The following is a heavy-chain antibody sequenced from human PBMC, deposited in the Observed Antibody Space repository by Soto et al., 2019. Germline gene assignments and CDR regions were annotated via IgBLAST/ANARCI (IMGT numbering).Heavy chain of an antibody. J-gene: IGHJ6*01. Sequence: VESLTISCKVSGYSFTSYWIVWVLQMPGKGLECMGIIYPGDSDTRYSPSFQGQVTISADKSISTAYLQWSSLKASDTAMYYCARQDSYYYGMDVWGQGTTVTVSS. V-gene: IGHV5-51*01. CDR1: GYSFTSYW. CDR2: IYPGDSDT. CDR3: ARQDSYYYGMDV.